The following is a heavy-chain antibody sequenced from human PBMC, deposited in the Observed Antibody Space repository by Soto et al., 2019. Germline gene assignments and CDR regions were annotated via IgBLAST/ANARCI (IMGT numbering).Heavy chain of an antibody. D-gene: IGHD2-15*01. V-gene: IGHV3-21*01. J-gene: IGHJ4*02. Sequence: EVQLVESGGGLVKPGGSLRLSCAASGFTFSSYSMNWVRQAPGKGLEWVSSISSSSSYIYYADSVKGRFTISRDNAKNSLYLQMNSLRAEDTAVYYCARSGYCSGGSCYSFDYWGQGTLVTVSS. CDR2: ISSSSSYI. CDR3: ARSGYCSGGSCYSFDY. CDR1: GFTFSSYS.